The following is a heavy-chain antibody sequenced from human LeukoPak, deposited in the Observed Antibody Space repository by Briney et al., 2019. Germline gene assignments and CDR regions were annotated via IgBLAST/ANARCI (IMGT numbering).Heavy chain of an antibody. Sequence: SETLSLTCAVYGGSFSGYDWSWIRQPPGKGLEWIGEINHSGSTNYNPSLKSRVTISVATSKNQFSLKLSSVTAADTAVYYCARGGYYYGSGYWGQGTLVTVSS. CDR2: INHSGST. J-gene: IGHJ4*02. V-gene: IGHV4-34*01. CDR1: GGSFSGYD. CDR3: ARGGYYYGSGY. D-gene: IGHD3-10*01.